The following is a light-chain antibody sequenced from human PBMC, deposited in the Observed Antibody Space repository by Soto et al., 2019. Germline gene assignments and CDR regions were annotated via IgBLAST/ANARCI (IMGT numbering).Light chain of an antibody. J-gene: IGLJ1*01. V-gene: IGLV2-8*01. CDR2: EVS. Sequence: QSVLTQPPSASGSPGQSVTISCTGTSSDVGGYNYVSWHQQHPGKAPKLMIYEVSKRPSGVPDRFSGSKSGNTASLTVSGLQAEDEADYYCSSYAGSNNLVFGTGTKVTV. CDR3: SSYAGSNNLV. CDR1: SSDVGGYNY.